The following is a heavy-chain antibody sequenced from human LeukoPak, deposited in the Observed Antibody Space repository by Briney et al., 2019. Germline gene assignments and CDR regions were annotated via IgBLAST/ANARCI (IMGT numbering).Heavy chain of an antibody. V-gene: IGHV3-48*04. Sequence: GGSLRLSCAASGFTFSSYSMNWVRQAPGKGLEWVSYITSSGSSIYYADSVKGRFTISRDNAKNSLYLQMNSLRAEDTAVYYCASGGKQTNWGNYWGQGTLVTVSS. CDR2: ITSSGSSI. J-gene: IGHJ4*02. CDR3: ASGGKQTNWGNY. D-gene: IGHD7-27*01. CDR1: GFTFSSYS.